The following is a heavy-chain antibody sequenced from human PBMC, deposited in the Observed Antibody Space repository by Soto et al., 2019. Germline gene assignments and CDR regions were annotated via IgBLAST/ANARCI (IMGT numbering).Heavy chain of an antibody. V-gene: IGHV4-59*12. CDR1: GGSINNYY. CDR2: IFYSGST. CDR3: ARDNGYSYGYFDY. D-gene: IGHD5-18*01. Sequence: TSETLSLTCTVSGGSINNYYWSWIRQPPGKGLEWIGYIFYSGSTNYNPSLKSRVTISVDTSKNQFSLRLSSVTAADTAVYYCARDNGYSYGYFDYWGQGTLVTVSS. J-gene: IGHJ4*02.